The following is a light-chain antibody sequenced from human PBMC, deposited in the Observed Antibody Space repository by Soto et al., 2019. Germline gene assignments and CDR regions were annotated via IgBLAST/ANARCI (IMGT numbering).Light chain of an antibody. Sequence: LVLPQPAGTLSLSPVSRATLYCRASQSVTSTYLAWYQQKAGQAPRLLIYGASSRATGVPDRFSGNGSGTDFTLTITRLEPEDFALYYCQQYGDSPITFGQGTRLEIK. V-gene: IGKV3-20*01. J-gene: IGKJ5*01. CDR3: QQYGDSPIT. CDR1: QSVTSTY. CDR2: GAS.